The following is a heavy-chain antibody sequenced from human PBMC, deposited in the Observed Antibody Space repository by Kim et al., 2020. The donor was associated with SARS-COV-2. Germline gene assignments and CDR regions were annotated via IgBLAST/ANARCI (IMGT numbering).Heavy chain of an antibody. V-gene: IGHV3-49*04. D-gene: IGHD7-27*01. Sequence: GGSLRLSCRGSGFTFGNYGMNWVRQAPGKGLEWVGLIKSVAHGGTTEYAASEKGRFTISRDNAKHLAYLQSKNLKTEETGLYYCRTLTDIWGRETVNTVS. J-gene: IGHJ3*02. CDR1: GFTFGNYG. CDR3: RTLTDI. CDR2: IKSVAHGGTT.